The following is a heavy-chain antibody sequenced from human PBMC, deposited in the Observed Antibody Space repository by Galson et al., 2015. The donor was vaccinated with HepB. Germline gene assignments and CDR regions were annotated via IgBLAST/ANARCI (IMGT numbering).Heavy chain of an antibody. D-gene: IGHD4-17*01. Sequence: SLRLSCAASGFRFSRNWMSWVRQAPGKGLEWVANIKQDGSEKYYVDSVKGRFTISRDNAKNALFLQMNSLRAEDTAVYYCARDGDGDYYYYYGMDVWGQGTTVTVSS. CDR2: IKQDGSEK. V-gene: IGHV3-7*01. CDR1: GFRFSRNW. J-gene: IGHJ6*02. CDR3: ARDGDGDYYYYYGMDV.